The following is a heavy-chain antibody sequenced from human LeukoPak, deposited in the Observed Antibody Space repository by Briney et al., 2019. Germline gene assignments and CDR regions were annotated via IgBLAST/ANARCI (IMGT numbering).Heavy chain of an antibody. V-gene: IGHV3-43*01. J-gene: IGHJ3*02. Sequence: GGSPRLSCAASGFTFDDYTMHWVRQAPGTGLERVSLISWDGGSTYYADSVKGRFTISRDNSKNSLYLQMNSLRTEDTALYYCAKDFRSVAFDIWGQGTMVTVSS. CDR2: ISWDGGST. CDR3: AKDFRSVAFDI. CDR1: GFTFDDYT.